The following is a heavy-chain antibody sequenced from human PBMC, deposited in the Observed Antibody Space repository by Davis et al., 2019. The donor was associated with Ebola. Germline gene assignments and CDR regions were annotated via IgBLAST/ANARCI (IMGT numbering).Heavy chain of an antibody. Sequence: PSETLSLTCTVSGGSISSGDYYWSWIRQPPGKGLEWIGYIYYSGSTNYNPSLKSRVTISVDTSKNQFSLKLSSVTAADTAVYYCASGGKGYYYYMDVWGKGTTVTVSS. D-gene: IGHD4-23*01. CDR3: ASGGKGYYYYMDV. V-gene: IGHV4-61*08. J-gene: IGHJ6*03. CDR1: GGSISSGDYY. CDR2: IYYSGST.